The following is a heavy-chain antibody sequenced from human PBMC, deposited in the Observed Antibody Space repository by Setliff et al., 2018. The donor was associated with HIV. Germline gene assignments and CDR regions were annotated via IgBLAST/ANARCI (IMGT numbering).Heavy chain of an antibody. Sequence: LRLSCAASGFTFNNAWMSWVRQAPGKGLEWVGRIKSKSDGGATDHAAPVRGRFTLSRDDSKNTLYLQMNSLKPEDTAVYYCTTYSGYTDGPIEKYFDYWGRGTPVTVSS. J-gene: IGHJ4*02. CDR1: GFTFNNAW. V-gene: IGHV3-15*01. CDR2: IKSKSDGGAT. D-gene: IGHD5-12*01. CDR3: TTYSGYTDGPIEKYFDY.